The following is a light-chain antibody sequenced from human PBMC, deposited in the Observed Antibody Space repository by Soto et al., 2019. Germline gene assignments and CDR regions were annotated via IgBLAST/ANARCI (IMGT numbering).Light chain of an antibody. J-gene: IGKJ4*01. CDR1: QNVKTR. Sequence: EKVMTQSPATLSVSPGERATLSCRASQNVKTRLAWYQQKPGQAPRLLIFDAFTRATGIPARFSGSASETDFTLTISSLQSEDSAVYYCQQYDEWPLTVGGGTKLEIK. CDR2: DAF. V-gene: IGKV3-15*01. CDR3: QQYDEWPLT.